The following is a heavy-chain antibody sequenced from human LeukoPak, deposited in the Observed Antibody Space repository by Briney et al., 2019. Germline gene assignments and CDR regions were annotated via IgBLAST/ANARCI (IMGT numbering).Heavy chain of an antibody. Sequence: GASVKVSCKASAYTFTDYYIHWVRQAPGQGLEWMGRITPNSGATNYAQKFQGRVTMTRDTSINTAYMDLSTLKSDDTAVYYCAISSLLSGDMDVWVRGTTVTVSS. CDR3: AISSLLSGDMDV. CDR2: ITPNSGAT. CDR1: AYTFTDYY. D-gene: IGHD1-26*01. V-gene: IGHV1-2*06. J-gene: IGHJ6*03.